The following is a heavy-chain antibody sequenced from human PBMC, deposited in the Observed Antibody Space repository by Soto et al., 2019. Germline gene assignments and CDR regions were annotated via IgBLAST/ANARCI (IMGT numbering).Heavy chain of an antibody. V-gene: IGHV4-4*07. J-gene: IGHJ5*02. Sequence: SETLSLTCTVSGVSISSHYWSWIRQSAGKGLEWIGHMSTGGSTNYNPSLNSRITMSVDTSKNQFSLELNSVTAADTAVYYCARGLWDSSSYASRLWFEPWGHGILVIVSS. CDR2: MSTGGST. CDR3: ARGLWDSSSYASRLWFEP. CDR1: GVSISSHY. D-gene: IGHD3-22*01.